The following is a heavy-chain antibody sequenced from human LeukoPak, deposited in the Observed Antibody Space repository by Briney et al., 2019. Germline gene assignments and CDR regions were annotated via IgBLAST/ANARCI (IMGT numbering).Heavy chain of an antibody. D-gene: IGHD6-13*01. CDR2: INHTGNT. Sequence: SETLSLTCAVYGGSFSGYYWNWIRQPPGKGLEWIGEINHTGNTNYNPSLKSRVTISVDTSKNQFSLKLSSVTAADTAVYYCAREGGSSWYSRDFYYIDVWGKGTTVTVSS. CDR3: AREGGSSWYSRDFYYIDV. J-gene: IGHJ6*03. CDR1: GGSFSGYY. V-gene: IGHV4-34*01.